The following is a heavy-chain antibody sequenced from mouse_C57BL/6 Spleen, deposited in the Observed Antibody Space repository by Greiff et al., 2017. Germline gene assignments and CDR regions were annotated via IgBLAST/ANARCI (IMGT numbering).Heavy chain of an antibody. CDR2: FDPNSGGT. CDR1: GYPFTSYW. CDR3: ARDYYGSSLDY. J-gene: IGHJ2*01. V-gene: IGHV1-72*01. Sequence: VQLQQPGAELVKPGASVKLSCKASGYPFTSYWMHWVKQRPGRGLEWIGRFDPNSGGTKYNEKFKSKATLTVDKPSRTAYMQLSSLTSEDSAVYYCARDYYGSSLDYWGQGTTLTVSS. D-gene: IGHD1-1*01.